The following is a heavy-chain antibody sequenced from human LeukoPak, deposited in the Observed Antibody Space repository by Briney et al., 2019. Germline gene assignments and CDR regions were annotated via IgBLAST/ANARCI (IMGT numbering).Heavy chain of an antibody. D-gene: IGHD6-19*01. J-gene: IGHJ4*02. Sequence: SETLSLTCTVSGGSISSGGYYWSWIRQHPGKGLEWIGYIYYSGSTYYNPSLKSRVTISVDTSKNQFSLKLSSVTAADTAVYYCARGGLAGDRGDFDYWGQGTLVTVSS. V-gene: IGHV4-31*03. CDR2: IYYSGST. CDR3: ARGGLAGDRGDFDY. CDR1: GGSISSGGYY.